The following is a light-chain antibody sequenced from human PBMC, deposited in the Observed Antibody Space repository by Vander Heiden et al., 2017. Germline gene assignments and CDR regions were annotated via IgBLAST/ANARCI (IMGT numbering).Light chain of an antibody. V-gene: IGKV2-28*01. CDR3: MQALQTPLT. J-gene: IGKJ4*01. Sequence: DIVMTQSPLSLPVTPGEPASISCRSSQSLLHTNGYNYLDWYLQKPGQSPQLLIYFGSNRAPGVPDRFSGSGSGTDFTLKISRVEGEDVGLYYCMQALQTPLTFGGGTKVEIK. CDR2: FGS. CDR1: QSLLHTNGYNY.